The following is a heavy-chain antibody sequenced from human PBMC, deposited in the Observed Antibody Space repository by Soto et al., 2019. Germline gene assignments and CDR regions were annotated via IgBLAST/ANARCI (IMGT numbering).Heavy chain of an antibody. CDR1: GYTFTSYY. CDR3: ARVVSSGYDYEVFDY. Sequence: ASVKVSCKASGYTFTSYYMHWVRQAPGQGLEWMGIINPSGGSTSYAQKFQGRVTMTRDTSTSTVYMELSSLRSEDTAVYYCARVVSSGYDYEVFDYWGQGTLFILSS. J-gene: IGHJ4*02. CDR2: INPSGGST. V-gene: IGHV1-46*03. D-gene: IGHD5-12*01.